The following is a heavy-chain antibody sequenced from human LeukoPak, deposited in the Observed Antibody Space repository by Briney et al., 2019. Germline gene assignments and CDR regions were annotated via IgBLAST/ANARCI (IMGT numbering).Heavy chain of an antibody. V-gene: IGHV3-21*01. J-gene: IGHJ4*02. CDR2: ISSSSSYI. Sequence: GGSLRLSCAASGFTFSSYSMNWVRQAPGKGLKWVSSISSSSSYIYYADSVKGRFTISRDNAKNSLYLQMNSLRAEDTAVYYCARAYLDHYFDYWGQGTLVTVSS. CDR3: ARAYLDHYFDY. CDR1: GFTFSSYS. D-gene: IGHD2-2*01.